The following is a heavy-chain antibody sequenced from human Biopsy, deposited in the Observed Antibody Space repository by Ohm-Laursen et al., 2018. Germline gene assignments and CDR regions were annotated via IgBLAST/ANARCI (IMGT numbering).Heavy chain of an antibody. CDR3: ARIPIPIFSAALVYRHRRHLQGLDV. D-gene: IGHD2-21*01. CDR1: GFSVNTRGMS. CDR2: IVWDDAK. J-gene: IGHJ6*02. V-gene: IGHV2-70*16. Sequence: TQTLTLTCTLSGFSVNTRGMSVTWIRQPPGKALEWLARIVWDDAKFYSASLKSRFTISQRTSGNHVVLSLSDVDPVDTGTFYCARIPIPIFSAALVYRHRRHLQGLDVWGQGTTVIVSS.